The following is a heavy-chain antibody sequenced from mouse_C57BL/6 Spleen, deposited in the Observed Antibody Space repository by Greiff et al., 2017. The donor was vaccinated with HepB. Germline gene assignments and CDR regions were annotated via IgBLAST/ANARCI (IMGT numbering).Heavy chain of an antibody. J-gene: IGHJ3*01. CDR1: GYTFTSYD. D-gene: IGHD2-4*01. Sequence: VQLQESGPELVKPGASVKLSCKASGYTFTSYDINWVKQRPGQGLEWIGWIYPRDGSTKYNEKFNGKATLTVDTSSSTAYMELHSLTSEDSAVYFCARLDDYDGAWFAYWGQGTLVTVSA. V-gene: IGHV1-85*01. CDR2: IYPRDGST. CDR3: ARLDDYDGAWFAY.